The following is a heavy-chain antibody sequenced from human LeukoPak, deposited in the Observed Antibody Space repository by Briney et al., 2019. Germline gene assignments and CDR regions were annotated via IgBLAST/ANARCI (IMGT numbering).Heavy chain of an antibody. Sequence: GGSLRLSCAASGFTFSSYAMSWVRQAPGKGLEWVSYISSSGSTIYYADSVKGRFTISRDNAKNSLYLQMNSLRAEDTAVYYCARARGYCSSTSCPLRNWFDPWGQGTLVTVSS. CDR2: ISSSGSTI. CDR1: GFTFSSYA. V-gene: IGHV3-48*04. CDR3: ARARGYCSSTSCPLRNWFDP. J-gene: IGHJ5*02. D-gene: IGHD2-2*01.